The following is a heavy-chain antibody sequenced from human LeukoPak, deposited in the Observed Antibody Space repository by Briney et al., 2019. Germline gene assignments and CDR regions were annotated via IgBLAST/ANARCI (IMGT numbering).Heavy chain of an antibody. J-gene: IGHJ5*02. CDR1: GFTFSSYS. CDR2: ISSSSSYI. Sequence: PGGSLRLSCAASGFTFSSYSMNWVRQAPGKGLEWVSSISSSSSYIYYADSVKGRFTISRDNAKNSLYLQMNSLRAEDTAVYYCARRSPYDYGSGSFPSRFDPWGQGTLVTVSS. CDR3: ARRSPYDYGSGSFPSRFDP. D-gene: IGHD3-10*01. V-gene: IGHV3-21*01.